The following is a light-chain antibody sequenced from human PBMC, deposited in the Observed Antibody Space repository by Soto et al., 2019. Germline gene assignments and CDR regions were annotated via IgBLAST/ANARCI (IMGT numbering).Light chain of an antibody. CDR1: SNDIGLYNY. CDR3: ASYARGSTLLV. J-gene: IGLJ2*01. CDR2: VVS. Sequence: QSALAQPASVSGSPGQSITISCTGTSNDIGLYNYVSWYQQHPGKAPKLIIYVVSSRPSGISNRFSASKSGNTASLTISGLQAEDEADYYCASYARGSTLLVFGGGTKLTVL. V-gene: IGLV2-14*01.